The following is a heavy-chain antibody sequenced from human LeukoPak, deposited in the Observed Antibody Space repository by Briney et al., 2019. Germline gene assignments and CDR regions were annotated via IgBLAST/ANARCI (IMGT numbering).Heavy chain of an antibody. V-gene: IGHV3-11*04. CDR3: ARARSGIKRLFDY. CDR2: ISSRGSTI. Sequence: GGSLRLSCAASGFTFSDYYMSWVRQAPGKGLEWLSYISSRGSTISYAESVEGRFTISRDNAKNSLYLQMNSLGAEDTAVYYCARARSGIKRLFDYWGQGTLVTVSS. CDR1: GFTFSDYY. J-gene: IGHJ4*02. D-gene: IGHD1-26*01.